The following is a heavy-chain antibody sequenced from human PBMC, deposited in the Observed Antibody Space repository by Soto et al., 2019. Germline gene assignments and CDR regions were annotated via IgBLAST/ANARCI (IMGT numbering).Heavy chain of an antibody. CDR2: IDPSDSYT. V-gene: IGHV5-10-1*01. Sequence: PGESLKIYCKGSGYSFTSYWISWVRQMPGTGLEWMGRIDPSDSYTNYSSSFQGHVTISADKSISTAYLQWSSLKASDTAMYYCAREGNLEYSSSSSGYYYYYYGMDVWGQGTTVTVSS. CDR1: GYSFTSYW. D-gene: IGHD6-6*01. CDR3: AREGNLEYSSSSSGYYYYYYGMDV. J-gene: IGHJ6*02.